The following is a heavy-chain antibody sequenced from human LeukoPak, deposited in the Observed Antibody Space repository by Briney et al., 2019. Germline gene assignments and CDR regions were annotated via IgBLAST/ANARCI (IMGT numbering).Heavy chain of an antibody. J-gene: IGHJ4*02. D-gene: IGHD5-24*01. CDR3: ASGGYNSFDY. Sequence: GGSLRLSCAASGFIFSSYSMSWVRQAPGKGLEWVSAIGGRGGNTYYADSVMGRFTISRDNAKNSLYLQMNSLRDEDTAVYYCASGGYNSFDYWGQGTLVTVSS. V-gene: IGHV3-23*01. CDR1: GFIFSSYS. CDR2: IGGRGGNT.